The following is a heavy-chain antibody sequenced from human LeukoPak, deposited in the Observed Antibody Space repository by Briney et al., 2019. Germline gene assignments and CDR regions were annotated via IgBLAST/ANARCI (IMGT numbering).Heavy chain of an antibody. CDR2: INEDGSNK. Sequence: GGSLRLSCAASGFTFSRYAIHWVRQAPGKGLEWVANINEDGSNKWHLGSVKGRFTVSRDNARNSLYLQMNSLRVEDTAVYYCTRVIVAVPGYFDYFDFWGQGVLVTVSS. D-gene: IGHD6-19*01. CDR3: TRVIVAVPGYFDYFDF. V-gene: IGHV3-7*01. CDR1: GFTFSRYA. J-gene: IGHJ4*02.